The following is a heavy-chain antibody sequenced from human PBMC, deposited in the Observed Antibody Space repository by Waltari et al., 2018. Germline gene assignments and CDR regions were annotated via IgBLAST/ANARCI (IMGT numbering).Heavy chain of an antibody. V-gene: IGHV3-23*01. Sequence: ELQLLESGRSLVQPGGSLRLSCAAPVFTFSTYGMSWVRQAPGKGLEWVSGISGSGGSTHYADSVKGRFTISRDNSKNTLYLQMNGLRAEDTAVYYCAKALYGGMDVWGQGTTVTVSS. CDR3: AKALYGGMDV. CDR1: VFTFSTYG. D-gene: IGHD3-10*01. J-gene: IGHJ6*02. CDR2: ISGSGGST.